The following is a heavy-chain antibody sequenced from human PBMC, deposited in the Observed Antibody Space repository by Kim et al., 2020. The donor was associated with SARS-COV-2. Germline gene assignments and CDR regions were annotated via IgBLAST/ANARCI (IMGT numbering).Heavy chain of an antibody. J-gene: IGHJ6*01. V-gene: IGHV3-23*03. D-gene: IGHD5-12*01. Sequence: GGSLRLSCAASGFTFSTYAINWVRQAPGKGLEWVSVIYHGGSDTYYADSVRGRFTISRDNSKNTLYLQMNSMRAEDTAVYYCSKDAETLARSYHYYCMDV. CDR1: GFTFSTYA. CDR2: IYHGGSDT. CDR3: SKDAETLARSYHYYCMDV.